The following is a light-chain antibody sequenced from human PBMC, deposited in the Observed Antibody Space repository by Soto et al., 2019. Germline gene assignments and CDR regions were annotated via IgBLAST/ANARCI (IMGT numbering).Light chain of an antibody. Sequence: QSALTQPPSASGSPGQSVTISCTGTSSDVGGYNYVSWYQQHPGKAPKRMIYEVSKRPSGVPDRFSGSKSGNTASLAVSGLQAEDEADYYCTSYAGTNNLVVSGGGTKLTVL. CDR2: EVS. V-gene: IGLV2-8*01. CDR3: TSYAGTNNLVV. CDR1: SSDVGGYNY. J-gene: IGLJ2*01.